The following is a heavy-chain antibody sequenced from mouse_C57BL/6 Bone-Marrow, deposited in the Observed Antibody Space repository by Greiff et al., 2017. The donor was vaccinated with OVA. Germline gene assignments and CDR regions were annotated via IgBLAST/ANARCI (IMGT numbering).Heavy chain of an antibody. CDR3: TEEGRPNYFDY. Sequence: EVKVEESGGGLVQPGGSMKLSCVASGFTFSNYWMNWVRQSPEKGLEWVAQIRLKSDNDATHYEESVKGRFTISRDDSNSRVYLQLNNLRAEDTVIYYCTEEGRPNYFDYWGQGTTLTVSS. CDR2: IRLKSDNDAT. J-gene: IGHJ2*01. CDR1: GFTFSNYW. V-gene: IGHV6-3*01.